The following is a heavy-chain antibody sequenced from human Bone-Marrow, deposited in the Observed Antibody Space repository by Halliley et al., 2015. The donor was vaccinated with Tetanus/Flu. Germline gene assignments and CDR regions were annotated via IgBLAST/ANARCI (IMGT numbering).Heavy chain of an antibody. Sequence: FFSYSGGTFYNPSLESRVSMSVDPSRNQFFLRLTSVTAADTAVYYCARQGEIARGVISYIESWGQGTLVTVSS. D-gene: IGHD3-10*01. V-gene: IGHV4-31*02. CDR3: ARQGEIARGVISYIES. CDR2: FSYSGGT. J-gene: IGHJ4*02.